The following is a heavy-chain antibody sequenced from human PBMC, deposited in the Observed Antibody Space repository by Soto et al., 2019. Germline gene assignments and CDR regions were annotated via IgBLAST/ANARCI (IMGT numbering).Heavy chain of an antibody. Sequence: QLQLQESGPGLVKPSETLSLTCTVSGVSTYSNNYYWGWIRQSPGKGLEWTGTVYYIGSTYYNPSLKSRVTISIDTSKNQFSLRLTSVTAADTAVYYCARGVYIWGTYEVNYYFDYWGQGTLVTVSS. J-gene: IGHJ4*02. CDR1: GVSTYSNNYY. V-gene: IGHV4-39*01. D-gene: IGHD3-16*01. CDR2: VYYIGST. CDR3: ARGVYIWGTYEVNYYFDY.